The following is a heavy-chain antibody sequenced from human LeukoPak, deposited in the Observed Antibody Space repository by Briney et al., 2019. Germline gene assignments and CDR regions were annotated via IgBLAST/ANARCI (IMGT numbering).Heavy chain of an antibody. CDR1: GFTFSTYG. CDR2: IYYDGSNK. CDR3: TREEVRAPLDN. Sequence: PGRSLRLSCAASGFTFSTYGMHWVRQAPGEGLEWVALIYYDGSNKYYADSVKGRFTVSRDNSKNTLYLQMNILRAEDTGVYYCTREEVRAPLDNWGQGTLVTVSS. D-gene: IGHD3-10*01. V-gene: IGHV3-33*01. J-gene: IGHJ4*02.